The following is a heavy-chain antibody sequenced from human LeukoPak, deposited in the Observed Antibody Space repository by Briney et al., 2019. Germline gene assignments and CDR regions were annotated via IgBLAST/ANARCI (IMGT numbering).Heavy chain of an antibody. Sequence: GGSLRLSCAASGFTFSSYAMSWVRQAPGKGLEWVSAISGSGGSTYYADSVKGRFTISRDNSKNTLYLQMNSLKTEDTAVYYCTTTRSGSYTLSQTFDYWGQGTLVTVSS. CDR3: TTTRSGSYTLSQTFDY. CDR2: ISGSGGST. J-gene: IGHJ4*02. V-gene: IGHV3-23*01. D-gene: IGHD1-26*01. CDR1: GFTFSSYA.